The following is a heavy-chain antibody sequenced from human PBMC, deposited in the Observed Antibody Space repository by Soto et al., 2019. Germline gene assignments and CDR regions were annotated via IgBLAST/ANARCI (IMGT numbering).Heavy chain of an antibody. J-gene: IGHJ4*02. CDR2: ISYDGSNK. CDR3: AGGLELADY. V-gene: IGHV3-30-3*01. CDR1: GFTFSSYA. D-gene: IGHD1-7*01. Sequence: GGSLRLSCAASGFTFSSYAMHWVRQAPGKGLEWVAVISYDGSNKYYADSVKGRFTISRDNSKNTLYLQMNSLRAEDTAVYYCAGGLELADYWGQGTLVTVSS.